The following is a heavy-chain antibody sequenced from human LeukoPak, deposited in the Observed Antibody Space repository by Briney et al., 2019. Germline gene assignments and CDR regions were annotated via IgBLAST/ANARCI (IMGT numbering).Heavy chain of an antibody. J-gene: IGHJ5*02. V-gene: IGHV1-69*04. Sequence: SVKVSCKASEGTFSSYAISWVRQAPGQGLEWMGRIIPILGIANYAQKFQGRVTITADKSTSTAYMELSSLGSEDTAVYYYARDVLPWFGELPKHNWFDPWGQGTLVTVSS. CDR3: ARDVLPWFGELPKHNWFDP. CDR1: EGTFSSYA. CDR2: IIPILGIA. D-gene: IGHD3-10*01.